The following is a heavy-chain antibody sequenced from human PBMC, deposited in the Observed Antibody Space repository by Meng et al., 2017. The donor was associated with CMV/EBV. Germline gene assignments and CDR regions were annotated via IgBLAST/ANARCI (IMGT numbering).Heavy chain of an antibody. D-gene: IGHD6-6*01. J-gene: IGHJ4*02. V-gene: IGHV3-23*03. CDR3: AKWKAARPGFDY. CDR2: IYSGDSRT. Sequence: GGSLRLSCAASGFTFSSYAMSWVRQAPGKGLEWVSIIYSGDSRTYHADSVKGRFTISRDNFKNTLYLQLNNLRAEDSALYYCAKWKAARPGFDYWGQGTLVTVSS. CDR1: GFTFSSYA.